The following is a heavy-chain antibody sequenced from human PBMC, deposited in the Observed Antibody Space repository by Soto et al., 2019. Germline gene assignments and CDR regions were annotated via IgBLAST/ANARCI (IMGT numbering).Heavy chain of an antibody. D-gene: IGHD3-22*01. J-gene: IGHJ3*01. CDR1: GYTFSADY. V-gene: IGHV1-46*01. CDR2: INPSVGDT. Sequence: ASVKVSCKASGYTFSADYAHWVRQAPGQGLEWMGLINPSVGDTSHAQKFQGRVTLTRDTSTSTVYMELNSLTSEDTAMYYCAISKDTSGAFDFWGQGTMVTVSS. CDR3: AISKDTSGAFDF.